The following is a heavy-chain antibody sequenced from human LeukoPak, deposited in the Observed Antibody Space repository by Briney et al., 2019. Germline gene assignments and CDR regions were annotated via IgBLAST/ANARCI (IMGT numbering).Heavy chain of an antibody. J-gene: IGHJ6*02. D-gene: IGHD4/OR15-4a*01. CDR1: GFSLSTSEVG. V-gene: IGHV2-5*02. CDR2: IYWDDDK. Sequence: SGPTLVKPTQTLTLTCTFPGFSLSTSEVGVGWIRQPPGKALEWLALIYWDDDKRYSPSLKSRLTITKDTSNNQVVLTMTNMDPVDTATYYCARHYGAIYYYYGMDVWGQGTTVTVSS. CDR3: ARHYGAIYYYYGMDV.